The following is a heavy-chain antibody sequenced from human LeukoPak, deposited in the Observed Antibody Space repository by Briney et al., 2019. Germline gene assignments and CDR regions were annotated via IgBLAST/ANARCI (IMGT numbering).Heavy chain of an antibody. J-gene: IGHJ4*02. V-gene: IGHV3-23*01. CDR3: ARSSSSRTTSFDN. CDR1: GFTFSDYY. D-gene: IGHD4-17*01. CDR2: ISGSGDYT. Sequence: GGSLRLSCAASGFTFSDYYMNWVRQAPGKGLEWVSAISGSGDYTYYADSEKGRFTISRDNSRKTLYLQINSLTAEDTAVYYCARSSSSRTTSFDNWGQGTLVTVSS.